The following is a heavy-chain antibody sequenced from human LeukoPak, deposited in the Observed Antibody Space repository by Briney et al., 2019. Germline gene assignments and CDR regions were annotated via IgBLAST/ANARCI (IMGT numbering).Heavy chain of an antibody. D-gene: IGHD3-22*01. CDR1: GGSISSSSYY. V-gene: IGHV4-39*01. Sequence: PSETLSLTCTVSGGSISSSSYYWRSIRQPPGKGLGWIGSIYYSGSTYYNPFLKSRVTISVDTSKNQFSLKLSSVAAADTAVYYCARGRITMIVVLITAGEVDYWGQGTLVTVSS. CDR3: ARGRITMIVVLITAGEVDY. CDR2: IYYSGST. J-gene: IGHJ4*02.